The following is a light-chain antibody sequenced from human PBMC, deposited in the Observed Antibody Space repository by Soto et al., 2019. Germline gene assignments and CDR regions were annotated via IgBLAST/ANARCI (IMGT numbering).Light chain of an antibody. CDR3: SSYTSTASYV. CDR1: SSDICGYNY. Sequence: QLVLTQPASVSGSPGQSITISCTGTSSDICGYNYVSWYQQHPGKAPKLIINYVTNRPSGVSNRFSGSKSGNTASLTISGLQADDEGDYYCSSYTSTASYVFGSGTKVTVL. CDR2: YVT. J-gene: IGLJ1*01. V-gene: IGLV2-14*03.